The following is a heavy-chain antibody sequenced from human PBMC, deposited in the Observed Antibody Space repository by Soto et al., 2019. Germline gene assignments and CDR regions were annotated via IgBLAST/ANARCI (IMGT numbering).Heavy chain of an antibody. D-gene: IGHD3-10*01. J-gene: IGHJ6*02. V-gene: IGHV3-23*01. Sequence: QPWGSLRLSCSTSGFTFNTYPMTWFRQAPGKGLEWVSSISSTAGRTSSYADSVKGRFAISRDFSDNTVYLQMNNLRVDDTAVYFCAKGVLSFHYGMEVWGQGTTVTVSS. CDR3: AKGVLSFHYGMEV. CDR1: GFTFNTYP. CDR2: ISSTAGRTS.